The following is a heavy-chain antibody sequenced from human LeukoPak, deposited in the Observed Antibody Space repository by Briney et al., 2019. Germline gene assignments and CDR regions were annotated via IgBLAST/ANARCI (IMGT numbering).Heavy chain of an antibody. J-gene: IGHJ6*02. CDR3: ATDRLRYFDPTDYYYGMDV. Sequence: ASVKVSCKVSGYALTELSMHWVRQAPGKGLEWMGGFDPEDGETIYAQKFQGRVTMTEDTSTDTAYMELSSQRSEDTAVYYCATDRLRYFDPTDYYYGMDVWGQGTTVTVSS. D-gene: IGHD3-9*01. CDR2: FDPEDGET. V-gene: IGHV1-24*01. CDR1: GYALTELS.